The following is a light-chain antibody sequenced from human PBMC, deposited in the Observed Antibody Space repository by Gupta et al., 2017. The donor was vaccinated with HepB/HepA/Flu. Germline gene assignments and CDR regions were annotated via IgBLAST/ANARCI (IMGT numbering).Light chain of an antibody. V-gene: IGLV2-23*02. J-gene: IGLJ1*01. CDR1: SSDVGSYNL. CDR2: EVN. CDR3: CSYAGSTTFYV. Sequence: SALTQPASVSGSPGQSITISCTGTSSDVGSYNLVSWYQHYPGKPPKLMIYEVNKWPSGVSNRFSGSKSGNTASLTISGLQAEDEADYYCCSYAGSTTFYVFGTGTKVTVL.